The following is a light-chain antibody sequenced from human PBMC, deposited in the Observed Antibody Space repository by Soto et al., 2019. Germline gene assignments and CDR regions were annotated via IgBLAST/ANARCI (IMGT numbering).Light chain of an antibody. CDR2: AAS. Sequence: DIQMTQSPSSLSSSVGDRVTITCRASQGIRNGLGWFQQKPGKAPKRLIYAASSLQSGVSSRFSGSGSGTDFTLTISSLQPEDFATYYCLQHNSSPLTFGGGTKVEIK. J-gene: IGKJ4*01. CDR3: LQHNSSPLT. CDR1: QGIRNG. V-gene: IGKV1-17*01.